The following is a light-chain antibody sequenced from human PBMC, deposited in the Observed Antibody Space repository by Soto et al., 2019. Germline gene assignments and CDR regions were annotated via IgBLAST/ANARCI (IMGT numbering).Light chain of an antibody. CDR2: DAS. V-gene: IGKV1-5*01. CDR1: QSLNNW. CDR3: QRYNAFSQT. Sequence: DIHLTQSPSTLSASVGDRVSITCRASQSLNNWMAWFQQKPGKAPKLLIYDASTLQTGVPSRFSGSGSGTEFTLTISSLQTDDFATYYCQRYNAFSQTFGQGTKVDIK. J-gene: IGKJ1*01.